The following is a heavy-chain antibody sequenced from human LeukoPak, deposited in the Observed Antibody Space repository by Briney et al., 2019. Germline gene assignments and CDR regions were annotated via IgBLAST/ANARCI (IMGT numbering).Heavy chain of an antibody. D-gene: IGHD3-16*01. CDR2: ISASGHYT. Sequence: GGSLSLSREASGFTFSNSAMAWVRQAPGKGLEWVSGISASGHYTYNADSGKGRFTISRDNSKNTLYLQMNSLRAEDTALYFCVKDGSWGDYYFYFYIDVWGKGTTVTVSS. CDR1: GFTFSNSA. V-gene: IGHV3-23*01. J-gene: IGHJ6*03. CDR3: VKDGSWGDYYFYFYIDV.